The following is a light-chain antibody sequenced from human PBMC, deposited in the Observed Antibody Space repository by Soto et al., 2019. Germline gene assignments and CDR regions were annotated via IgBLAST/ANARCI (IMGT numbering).Light chain of an antibody. J-gene: IGKJ3*01. CDR2: DAS. Sequence: EIVLTQSPATLSLSPGERATLSCRASQSVSSFLAWYQQQPGQAPRLLIYDASTRETGIPARFSGSGSGTDFTLTISGLEPEDFAVYYCQQRKNWPGAFGPGTKVDFK. CDR1: QSVSSF. CDR3: QQRKNWPGA. V-gene: IGKV3-11*01.